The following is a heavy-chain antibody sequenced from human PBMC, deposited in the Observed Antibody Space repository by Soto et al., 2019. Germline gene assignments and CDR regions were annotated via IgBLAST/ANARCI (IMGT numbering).Heavy chain of an antibody. CDR3: ASRGP. J-gene: IGHJ5*02. Sequence: PGGSLRLSCGASGFTVSGDFMMWVRRAPGKGLEWVSTIYSDGRAYHADSVKGRFSISRDNSMNTLYLQMNSLTVEDTALYYCASRGPWGQGTLVTVS. CDR1: GFTVSGDF. V-gene: IGHV3-66*01. CDR2: IYSDGRA.